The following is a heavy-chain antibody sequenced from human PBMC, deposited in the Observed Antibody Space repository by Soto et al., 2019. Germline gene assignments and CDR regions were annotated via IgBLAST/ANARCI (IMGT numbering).Heavy chain of an antibody. CDR3: ARELFGGYSPAGY. CDR1: GDSISSTNW. D-gene: IGHD2-21*01. Sequence: SETLSLTCAVSGDSISSTNWWSWIRQPPGKGLEWIGEVELSGRTHYNPSLKSRVTMSIDQSQNRLTLTLTSVTAADTAVYYCARELFGGYSPAGYCGQGTLVTVSS. J-gene: IGHJ4*01. V-gene: IGHV4-4*02. CDR2: VELSGRT.